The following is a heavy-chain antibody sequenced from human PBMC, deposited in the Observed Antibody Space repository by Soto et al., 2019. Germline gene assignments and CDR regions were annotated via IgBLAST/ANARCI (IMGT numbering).Heavy chain of an antibody. CDR2: IRSKTNSYTT. CDR3: ARDKLGGGFDY. Sequence: EVQLVESGGGLVQPGGSLRLSCAASGFRFSDHYMDWVRQAPGKGLEWVGRIRSKTNSYTTEYAASVKGRFTVSRDDSENSLYLQMNSVKTEDTAVYYCARDKLGGGFDYWGQGSLVTVSS. V-gene: IGHV3-72*01. D-gene: IGHD1-26*01. CDR1: GFRFSDHY. J-gene: IGHJ4*02.